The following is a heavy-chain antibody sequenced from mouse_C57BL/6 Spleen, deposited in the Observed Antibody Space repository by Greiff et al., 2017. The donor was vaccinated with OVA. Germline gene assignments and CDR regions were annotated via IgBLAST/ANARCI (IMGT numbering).Heavy chain of an antibody. CDR3: ARRLITTVVDYYAMDY. J-gene: IGHJ4*01. V-gene: IGHV5-15*01. Sequence: EVKLVESGGGLVQPGGSLKLSCAASGFTFSDYGMAWVRQAPRKGPEWVAFISNLAYSIYYADTVTGRFTISRENAKNTLYLEMSSLRSEDTAMYYCARRLITTVVDYYAMDYWGQGTSVTVSS. CDR2: ISNLAYSI. CDR1: GFTFSDYG. D-gene: IGHD1-1*01.